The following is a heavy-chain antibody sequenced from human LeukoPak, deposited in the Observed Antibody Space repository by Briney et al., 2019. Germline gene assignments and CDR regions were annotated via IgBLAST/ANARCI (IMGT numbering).Heavy chain of an antibody. Sequence: SETLSLTCTVSGGSISSYYWSWIRQPPGKGLGWIGYIYYSGSTNYNPSLKSRVTISVDTSKNQFSLKLSSVTAADTAVYYCARDVVPSLDYYYGMDVWGQGTTVTVSS. CDR3: ARDVVPSLDYYYGMDV. CDR1: GGSISSYY. CDR2: IYYSGST. V-gene: IGHV4-59*01. D-gene: IGHD2-15*01. J-gene: IGHJ6*02.